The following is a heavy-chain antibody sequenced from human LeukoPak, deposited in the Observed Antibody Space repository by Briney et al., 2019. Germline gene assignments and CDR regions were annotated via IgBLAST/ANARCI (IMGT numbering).Heavy chain of an antibody. CDR3: AKDLYGDYDFDC. V-gene: IGHV3-23*01. D-gene: IGHD4-17*01. CDR2: FSGGGDS. J-gene: IGHJ4*02. Sequence: GGSLRLSCAASGFTSGIYAVSWVRQAPGKGLEWVSAFSGGGDSYYADSVKGRFTISRDNSKNTLYLQLNSLRAEDTAVYYCAKDLYGDYDFDCWGQGTLVTVSS. CDR1: GFTSGIYA.